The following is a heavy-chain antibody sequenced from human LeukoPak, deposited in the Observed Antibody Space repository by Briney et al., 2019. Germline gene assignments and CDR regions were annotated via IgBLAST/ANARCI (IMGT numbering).Heavy chain of an antibody. CDR1: GGSISSYY. V-gene: IGHV4-59*01. Sequence: SETLSLTCTVSGGSISSYYWSWIRQPPGKGLEWIGYIYYSGSTNYNPSLKSRVTISVDTSKNQFSLKLTSVTAADTAVYYCARDRIAAAGTRLFDYWGQGTLVTVSS. CDR3: ARDRIAAAGTRLFDY. J-gene: IGHJ4*02. D-gene: IGHD6-13*01. CDR2: IYYSGST.